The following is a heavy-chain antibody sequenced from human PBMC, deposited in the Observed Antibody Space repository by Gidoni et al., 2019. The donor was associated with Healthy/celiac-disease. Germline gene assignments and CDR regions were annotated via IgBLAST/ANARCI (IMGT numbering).Heavy chain of an antibody. J-gene: IGHJ6*02. CDR2: IYSGGRT. CDR3: ARDAVEDYSNDYDYYGMDV. Sequence: EVQLVASGRGLLQPGGSLRLSCSSSAFAVRSTYMSWVRQAPGKRLGWVSVIYSGGRTYYADSVKGRFTISRDNSKNTLYLQMNSLRAEDTAVYYCARDAVEDYSNDYDYYGMDVWGQGTTVTVSS. D-gene: IGHD4-4*01. V-gene: IGHV3-66*02. CDR1: AFAVRSTY.